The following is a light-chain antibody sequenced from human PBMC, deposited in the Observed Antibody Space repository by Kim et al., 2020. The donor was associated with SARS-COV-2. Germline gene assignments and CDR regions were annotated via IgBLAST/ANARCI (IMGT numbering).Light chain of an antibody. V-gene: IGKV3-15*01. Sequence: CPREKAPPSSTARKRVFSTLAWSQQNTGQATRLLIYSVATSAAPIPARSSGSGVGTEYTSLISSVHSEDYVVYYCHQYNNGPPLTFGGGTKVDIK. CDR2: SVA. J-gene: IGKJ4*01. CDR1: KRVFST. CDR3: HQYNNGPPLT.